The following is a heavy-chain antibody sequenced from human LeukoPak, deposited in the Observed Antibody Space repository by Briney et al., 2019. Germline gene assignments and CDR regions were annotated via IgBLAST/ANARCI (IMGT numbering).Heavy chain of an antibody. V-gene: IGHV3-23*01. CDR3: AKDVWWSVS. J-gene: IGHJ5*02. CDR1: GFTFSNHA. Sequence: GGSLRLSCVASGFTFSNHAMTWVRQAPGKGLEWVSAISADAVDTFYAPSVKGRFTISRDNSKNTMYLQINSLRAEDTAIHYCAKDVWWSVSWGQGTLVTVSS. D-gene: IGHD2-8*02. CDR2: ISADAVDT.